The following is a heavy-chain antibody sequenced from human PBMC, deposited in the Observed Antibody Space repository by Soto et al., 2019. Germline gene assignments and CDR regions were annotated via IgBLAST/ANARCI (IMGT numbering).Heavy chain of an antibody. D-gene: IGHD4-17*01. CDR1: GGSISSSSYY. V-gene: IGHV4-39*02. Sequence: SETLSLTCTVSGGSISSSSYYWGWIRQPPGKGLEWIGSIYYSGSTYYNPSLKSRVTISVDTSKNQFSLKLSSVTAADTAVYYCARDETEVEEVTTGYYGMDVWGQGTTVTVSS. CDR3: ARDETEVEEVTTGYYGMDV. J-gene: IGHJ6*02. CDR2: IYYSGST.